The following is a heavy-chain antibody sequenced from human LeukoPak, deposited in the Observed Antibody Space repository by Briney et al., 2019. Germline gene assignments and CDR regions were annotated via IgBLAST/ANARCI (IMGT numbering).Heavy chain of an antibody. CDR1: GFTFSSYG. CDR2: IRYDGSNK. V-gene: IGHV3-30*02. J-gene: IGHJ4*02. Sequence: GGSLRLSCAASGFTFSSYGMHWVRQAPGKGLEWVSFIRYDGSNKYYADSVKGRFTISRDNSKNTLYLQMNSLRAEDTAVYYCAKDYSHLWFGELSHWGQGTLVTVSS. D-gene: IGHD3-10*01. CDR3: AKDYSHLWFGELSH.